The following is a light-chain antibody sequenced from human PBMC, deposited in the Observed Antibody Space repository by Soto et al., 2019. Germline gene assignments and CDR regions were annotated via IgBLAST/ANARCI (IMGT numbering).Light chain of an antibody. CDR3: SSYTSSTTLL. CDR2: DVS. Sequence: QSVLTQPASVSGSPGQSITISCTGTSSDVGGYNCVCWYQQHPGKAPKLIIYDVSNRPSGVSNRFSGSKSGNTASLTISGLQAEDEADYYCSSYTSSTTLLFGGGTQLTVL. CDR1: SSDVGGYNC. J-gene: IGLJ2*01. V-gene: IGLV2-14*03.